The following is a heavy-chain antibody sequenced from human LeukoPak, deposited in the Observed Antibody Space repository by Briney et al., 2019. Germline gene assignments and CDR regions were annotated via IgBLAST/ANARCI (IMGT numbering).Heavy chain of an antibody. CDR2: VNPNSGGT. CDR3: ARDREYRSSSYPLDY. V-gene: IGHV1-2*02. Sequence: ASVKVSCKASGYTFTGYYMHWVRQAPGQGLEWMGWVNPNSGGTNFAQKFQGRVTMTGDTSISTAYMELSRLRSDDTAVYFCARDREYRSSSYPLDYWGQGTLVTVSS. J-gene: IGHJ4*02. CDR1: GYTFTGYY. D-gene: IGHD6-6*01.